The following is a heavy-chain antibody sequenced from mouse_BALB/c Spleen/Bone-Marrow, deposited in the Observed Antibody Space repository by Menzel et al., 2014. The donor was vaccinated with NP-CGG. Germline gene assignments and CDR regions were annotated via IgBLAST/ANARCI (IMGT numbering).Heavy chain of an antibody. CDR2: INPYNDYT. CDR1: GYTFTNHH. D-gene: IGHD1-3*01. V-gene: IGHV1S45*01. Sequence: DVKLQESGAELVRPGASVKISCKAFGYTFTNHHISWVKQRPGQGLDWIGYINPYNDYTSYNQKFKGKATLTVDKSSSTAYMELSSLTSEDSAVYYCVLYTYYAMDYWGQGTSVTVSS. J-gene: IGHJ4*01. CDR3: VLYTYYAMDY.